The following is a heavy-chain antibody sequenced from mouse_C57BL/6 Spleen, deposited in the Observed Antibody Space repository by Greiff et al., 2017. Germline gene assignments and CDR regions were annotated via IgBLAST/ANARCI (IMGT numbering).Heavy chain of an antibody. D-gene: IGHD2-4*01. CDR3: ARHGLGLRHLGLGAMDY. CDR1: GYTFTEYT. Sequence: QVQLQQSGAELVKPGASVKLSCKASGYTFTEYTIHWVKQRSGQGLEWIGWFYPGSGSIKYNEKFKDQATLTADKSSSPVYMELSRLTSEDSAVYFCARHGLGLRHLGLGAMDYWGQGTSVTVAS. V-gene: IGHV1-62-2*01. CDR2: FYPGSGSI. J-gene: IGHJ4*01.